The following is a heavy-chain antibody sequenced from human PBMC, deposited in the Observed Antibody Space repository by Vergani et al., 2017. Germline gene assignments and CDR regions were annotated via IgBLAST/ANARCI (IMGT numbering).Heavy chain of an antibody. V-gene: IGHV3-30*19. D-gene: IGHD3-22*01. CDR2: ISYDGTNQ. Sequence: QVQLVDSGGGVVQPGGSLRLSCAASGFTFGGFGMHWVRQAPGKGLEWVAFISYDGTNQYYADSVKGRFTISRDNSKNTLYLQMNSLRAEDTAVYYCARDQINTSDRRLLLQYSSGGMDVWGQGTTVTVSS. CDR3: ARDQINTSDRRLLLQYSSGGMDV. CDR1: GFTFGGFG. J-gene: IGHJ6*02.